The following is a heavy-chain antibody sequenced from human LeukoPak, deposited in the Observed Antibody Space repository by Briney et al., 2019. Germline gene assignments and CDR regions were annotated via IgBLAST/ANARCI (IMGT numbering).Heavy chain of an antibody. D-gene: IGHD6-6*01. CDR2: IIPIFGTA. CDR1: GGTFSSYA. J-gene: IGHJ6*03. Sequence: GASVKVSCKASGGTFSSYAISWVRQAPGQGLEWMGGIIPIFGTANYAQKFQGRVTITADESTSTAYMELSSLRSGDTAVYYCARVLAARLYYYYYMDVWGKGTTVTVSS. V-gene: IGHV1-69*13. CDR3: ARVLAARLYYYYYMDV.